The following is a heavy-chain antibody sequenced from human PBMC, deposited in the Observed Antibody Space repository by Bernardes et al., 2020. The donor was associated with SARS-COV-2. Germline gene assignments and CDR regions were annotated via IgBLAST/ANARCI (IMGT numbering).Heavy chain of an antibody. J-gene: IGHJ4*02. CDR3: ASDSGYDDDY. Sequence: SEPLSLTCTVSGDSISRYYWSWIRQPPGRGLEFIGYVHYSGATYYNPSLKSRLTMSVDTSKNQFSLKLSSVTAADTAVYYCASDSGYDDDYWGQGTLVTVSS. D-gene: IGHD5-12*01. CDR2: VHYSGAT. V-gene: IGHV4-59*08. CDR1: GDSISRYY.